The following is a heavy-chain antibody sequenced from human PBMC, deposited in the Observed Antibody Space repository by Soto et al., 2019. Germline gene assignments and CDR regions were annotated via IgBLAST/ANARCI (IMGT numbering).Heavy chain of an antibody. CDR3: ATRDTGRVY. J-gene: IGHJ4*02. D-gene: IGHD5-18*01. V-gene: IGHV4-4*02. Sequence: QVQLQESGPGLVKPSGTLSLTCAVSGVSIGSHDWWTWVRQPPGKGLEWIGESHQSGNTNYNSSLGSRVTISLDKSKNHFSLHLSSVTVADTAVYYCATRDTGRVYWGQGTLVTVSS. CDR2: SHQSGNT. CDR1: GVSIGSHDW.